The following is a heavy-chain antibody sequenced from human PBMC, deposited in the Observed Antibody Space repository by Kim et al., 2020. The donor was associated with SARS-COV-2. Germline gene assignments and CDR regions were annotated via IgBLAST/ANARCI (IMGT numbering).Heavy chain of an antibody. CDR3: ARGPVRGFHSGTLLGFDY. D-gene: IGHD1-26*01. Sequence: SVKVSCKASGGTFSSYAISWVRQAPGQGLEWMGGIIPIFGTANYAQKFQGRVTITADKSTSTAYMELSSLRSEDTAVYYCARGPVRGFHSGTLLGFDYWGQGTLVTVSS. CDR2: IIPIFGTA. V-gene: IGHV1-69*06. CDR1: GGTFSSYA. J-gene: IGHJ4*02.